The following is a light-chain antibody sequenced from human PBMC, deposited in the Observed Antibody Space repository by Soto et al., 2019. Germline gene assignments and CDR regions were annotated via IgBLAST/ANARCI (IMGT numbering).Light chain of an antibody. V-gene: IGLV2-14*01. CDR3: SSYTSSSTRV. J-gene: IGLJ2*01. CDR2: DVS. CDR1: SSDVGGYNY. Sequence: QSALTQPASVSGSPGQSITISCTGTSSDVGGYNYVSWYQPHPGKAPQLMIYDVSKRPSGGSNRFSGSKSGNTASLTISGLTAEDEADYYCSSYTSSSTRVFGGGTKLTVL.